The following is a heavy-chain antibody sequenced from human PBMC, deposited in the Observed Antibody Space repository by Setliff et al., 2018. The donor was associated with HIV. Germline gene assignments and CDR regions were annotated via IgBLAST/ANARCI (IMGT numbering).Heavy chain of an antibody. CDR3: ARDAFDYTAYYYSYIDV. CDR1: GYIFSSYN. J-gene: IGHJ6*03. D-gene: IGHD4-4*01. CDR2: TNPSGGST. V-gene: IGHV1-46*01. Sequence: ASVKVSSKASGYIFSSYNMHWVRQAPGQGLEWMGMTNPSGGSTSYAQKFQGRVSVTRDTSTSTVYLELSSLKSEDTAVYYCARDAFDYTAYYYSYIDVWGKGTTVTVSS.